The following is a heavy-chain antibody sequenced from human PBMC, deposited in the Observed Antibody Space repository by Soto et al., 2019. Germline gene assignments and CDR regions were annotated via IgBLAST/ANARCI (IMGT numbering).Heavy chain of an antibody. CDR1: GFTFSSYA. J-gene: IGHJ4*02. CDR2: ISYDGSNK. D-gene: IGHD3-16*01. Sequence: QVQLVESGGGVVQPGRSLRLSCAASGFTFSSYAMHWVRQAPGKGLEWVAVISYDGSNKYYADSVKGRFTISRDNSKNTLYLQMNSLRAEDTAVYYCARDFLKLYVWGSYYGYWGQGTLVTVSS. V-gene: IGHV3-30-3*01. CDR3: ARDFLKLYVWGSYYGY.